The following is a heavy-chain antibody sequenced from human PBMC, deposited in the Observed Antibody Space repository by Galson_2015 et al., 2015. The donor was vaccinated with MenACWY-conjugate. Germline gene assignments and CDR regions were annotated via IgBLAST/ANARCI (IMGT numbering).Heavy chain of an antibody. Sequence: SLRLSCAASGFTFSSYWMHWVRQAPGKGLVWVSRVNSDGSVTGYADSVKGRFTISRDNAKNMLFLQMNSLKVEDTAVYYCARSYVPGSDRKNYYMDVWGRGTTVTVSS. V-gene: IGHV3-74*01. CDR3: ARSYVPGSDRKNYYMDV. D-gene: IGHD3-16*01. CDR2: VNSDGSVT. CDR1: GFTFSSYW. J-gene: IGHJ6*03.